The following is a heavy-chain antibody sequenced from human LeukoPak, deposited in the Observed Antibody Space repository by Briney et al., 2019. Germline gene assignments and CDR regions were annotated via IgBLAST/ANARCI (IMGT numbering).Heavy chain of an antibody. J-gene: IGHJ4*02. CDR2: ITSDGGTT. CDR1: GFTFSSYA. Sequence: PGGSLRLSCAASGFTFSSYAMHWVRQAPGKRLEYLSSITSDGGTTYYADSVKGRFTISRDNSKNTLYLQMGSVRAGDMALYFCARDLRGAADYWGQGTLVTVSS. V-gene: IGHV3-64*02. CDR3: ARDLRGAADY. D-gene: IGHD1-26*01.